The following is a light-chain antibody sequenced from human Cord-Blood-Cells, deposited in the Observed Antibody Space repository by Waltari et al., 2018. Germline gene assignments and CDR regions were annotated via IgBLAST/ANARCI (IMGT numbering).Light chain of an antibody. CDR3: QQYNSYWT. CDR2: DAS. V-gene: IGKV1-5*01. CDR1: QSISSW. J-gene: IGKJ1*01. Sequence: DIQMTQAPSTLSASVVYRVTITCRASQSISSWLAWYQQKQGKTPKLLIYDASSLESGVPSRFSGSGSGTEFTLTISSLQPDDFATYYCQQYNSYWTFGQGTKVEIK.